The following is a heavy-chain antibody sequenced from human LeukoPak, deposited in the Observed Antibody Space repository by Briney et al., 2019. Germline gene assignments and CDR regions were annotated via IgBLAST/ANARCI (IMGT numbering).Heavy chain of an antibody. V-gene: IGHV1-18*01. J-gene: IGHJ6*03. CDR1: GYTFTSYG. CDR3: AREGSDDILTGYYNYYYMDV. CDR2: ISAYNGNT. D-gene: IGHD3-9*01. Sequence: ASVKVSCKASGYTFTSYGISWVRQAPGQGLEWMGWISAYNGNTNYAQKLQGRVTLTTDTSTSTAYMELRSLRSDDTAVYYCAREGSDDILTGYYNYYYMDVWGKGTTVTVSS.